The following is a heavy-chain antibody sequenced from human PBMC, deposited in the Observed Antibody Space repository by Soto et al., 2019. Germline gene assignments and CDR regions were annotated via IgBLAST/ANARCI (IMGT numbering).Heavy chain of an antibody. CDR2: IKSKTDGGTT. CDR1: GFTFSNAW. CDR3: TTVSSSGSPYYYYGMDV. Sequence: GGSLRLSCAASGFTFSNAWMNWVRQAPGKGLEWVGRIKSKTDGGTTDYAAPVKGRFTISRDDSKNTLYLQMNSLKTEDTAVYYCTTVSSSGSPYYYYGMDVWGQGTTVTVSS. D-gene: IGHD3-22*01. J-gene: IGHJ6*02. V-gene: IGHV3-15*07.